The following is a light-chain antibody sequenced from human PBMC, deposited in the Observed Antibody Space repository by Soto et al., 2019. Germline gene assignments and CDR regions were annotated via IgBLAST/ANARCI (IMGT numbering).Light chain of an antibody. CDR3: QQVGSSPIT. V-gene: IGKV3-20*01. Sequence: EIVMTQSPATLSVSAGERSTLSCMASQSFSSKYFAWYQHKRGQAPRLLIFAASSRATGIPDRFSGSGSGTDFTLTINRVEPEDCAVYFCQQVGSSPITFAQGTRLEIK. CDR1: QSFSSKY. J-gene: IGKJ5*01. CDR2: AAS.